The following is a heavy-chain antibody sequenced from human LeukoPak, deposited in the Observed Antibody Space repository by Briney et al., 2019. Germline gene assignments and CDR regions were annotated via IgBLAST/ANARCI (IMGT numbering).Heavy chain of an antibody. Sequence: SETLSLTCAVYGGSFSGYYWTWIRQSPGKGLEWIGEINPSGSTYYNPSLKSRLTISRDTSKNQFSLRLSSVTAADTAVYYCARGRQEISMILVVMTGVSYYLDVWGKGTTDTVS. CDR1: GGSFSGYY. CDR3: ARGRQEISMILVVMTGVSYYLDV. J-gene: IGHJ6*03. D-gene: IGHD3-22*01. CDR2: INPSGST. V-gene: IGHV4-34*01.